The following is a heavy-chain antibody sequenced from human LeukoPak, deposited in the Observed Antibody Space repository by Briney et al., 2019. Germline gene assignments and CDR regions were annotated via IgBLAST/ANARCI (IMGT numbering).Heavy chain of an antibody. CDR2: IGGSNGIT. CDR1: RFTFNSYA. V-gene: IGHV3-23*01. J-gene: IGHJ4*02. CDR3: ARNENSGWGYFDY. Sequence: PGGSLRLSCAASRFTFNSYAMSWVRQAPGKGLEWVSVIGGSNGITLYVGSVKGRFTISRDNSKDTLYLQMNSLRAEDTAVYYCARNENSGWGYFDYWGQGTLVTVSS. D-gene: IGHD5-12*01.